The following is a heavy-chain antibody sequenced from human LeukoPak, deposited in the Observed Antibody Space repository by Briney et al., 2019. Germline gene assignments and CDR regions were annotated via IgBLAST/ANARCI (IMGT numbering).Heavy chain of an antibody. CDR3: ARAATYCGGDCYSVAY. CDR2: IIPIFGTA. CDR1: GGTFSSYA. Sequence: ASVKVSCKASGGTFSSYAISWVRQAPGQGLEWMGGIIPIFGTANYAQKFQGRVTITADKSTSTAYMELSSLRSEDTAVYYCARAATYCGGDCYSVAYWGQGTLVTVSS. V-gene: IGHV1-69*06. J-gene: IGHJ4*02. D-gene: IGHD2-21*02.